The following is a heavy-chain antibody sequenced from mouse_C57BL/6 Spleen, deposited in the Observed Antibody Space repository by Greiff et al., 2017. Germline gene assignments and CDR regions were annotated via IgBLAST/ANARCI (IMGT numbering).Heavy chain of an antibody. CDR1: GYTFTSYG. CDR2: IYPRSGNP. D-gene: IGHD1-1*01. Sequence: VQLQESGAELARPGASVKLSCKASGYTFTSYGISWVKQSTGQGLEWIGEIYPRSGNPYYNETFKGQATLTADKSSSTAYMELSSLKYEDSAVYCCGNYYGNSGDLEYWGKGTQVNGSA. V-gene: IGHV1-81*01. CDR3: GNYYGNSGDLEY. J-gene: IGHJ3*01.